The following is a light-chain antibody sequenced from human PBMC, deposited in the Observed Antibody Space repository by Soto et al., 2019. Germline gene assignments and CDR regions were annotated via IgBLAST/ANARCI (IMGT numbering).Light chain of an antibody. CDR3: QEYNDNWT. CDR1: QGGSRW. J-gene: IGKJ1*01. V-gene: IGKV1-5*03. Sequence: DIQMTQSPSTLSASSGDRVTITCRASQGGSRWLAWYQQKPGTAPKLLIYKASTLESGVPSRCSGSESGTEFTLAISSLQPDDAATYYGQEYNDNWTFGQGTKVEIK. CDR2: KAS.